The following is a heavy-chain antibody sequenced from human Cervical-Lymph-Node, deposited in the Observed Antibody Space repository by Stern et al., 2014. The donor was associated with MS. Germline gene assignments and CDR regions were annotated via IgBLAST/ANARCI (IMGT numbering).Heavy chain of an antibody. V-gene: IGHV1-18*01. Sequence: QVQLVQSGDEVKKPGASVKVSCKASGYTFTNYGITWVRQAPGQGLEWKGWVSAYNGNTNYEQNLQGRVTMTTDTSTSTVYMELRSLRSDDAAVYYCARAAGILDFWGQGTLVIVSS. CDR1: GYTFTNYG. CDR2: VSAYNGNT. J-gene: IGHJ4*02. D-gene: IGHD1-1*01. CDR3: ARAAGILDF.